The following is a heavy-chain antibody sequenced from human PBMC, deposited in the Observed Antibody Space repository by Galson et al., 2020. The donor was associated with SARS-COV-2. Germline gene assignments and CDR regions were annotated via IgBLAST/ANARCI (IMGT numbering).Heavy chain of an antibody. Sequence: TGGSLRLSCAASGFTFSSYAMHWVRQAPGKGLEWVAVIAYDGSNKFYADSVKGRFTISRDNSKNTLYLQMYSLRAEDTALYYCAREEYGNHFFDNWGQGTLVTVSS. V-gene: IGHV3-30-3*01. J-gene: IGHJ4*02. CDR1: GFTFSSYA. CDR2: IAYDGSNK. CDR3: AREEYGNHFFDN. D-gene: IGHD4-17*01.